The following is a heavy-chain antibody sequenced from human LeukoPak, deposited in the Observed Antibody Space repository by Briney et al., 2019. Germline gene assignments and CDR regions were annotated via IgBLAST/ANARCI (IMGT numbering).Heavy chain of an antibody. J-gene: IGHJ4*02. D-gene: IGHD1-26*01. CDR1: GGTFSSYA. V-gene: IGHV1-69*13. CDR2: IIPIFGTA. CDR3: ARVGATPFWNFDY. Sequence: SVEVSCKASGGTFSSYAISWVRQAPGQGLEWMGGIIPIFGTANYAQKFQGRVTITADESTSTAYMELSSLRSEDTAVYYCARVGATPFWNFDYWGQGTLVTVSS.